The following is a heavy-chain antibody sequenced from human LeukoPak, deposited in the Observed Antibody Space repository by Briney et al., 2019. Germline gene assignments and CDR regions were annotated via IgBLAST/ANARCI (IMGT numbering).Heavy chain of an antibody. CDR2: ISYDGSNK. V-gene: IGHV3-30-3*01. CDR1: GFTFSSYA. Sequence: RSLRLSCAASGFTFSSYAMHWVRQAPGKGLEWVAVISYDGSNKYYADSVKGRFTISRDNSKNTLYLQMNSLRAEDTAVYYCASSSSWPDFDYWGQGTLVTVSS. J-gene: IGHJ4*02. D-gene: IGHD6-13*01. CDR3: ASSSSWPDFDY.